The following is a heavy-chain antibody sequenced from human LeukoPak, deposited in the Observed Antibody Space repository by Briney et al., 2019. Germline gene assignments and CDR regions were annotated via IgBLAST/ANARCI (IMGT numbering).Heavy chain of an antibody. V-gene: IGHV3-23*01. D-gene: IGHD4-23*01. Sequence: GGSLRLSCAASGFTFSNYGMSWVRQAPGKGLEWVTSLSGSGGSTYYADSVKGRFTISRDNLKNTLYLQMNSLRAEDTAVYYCAKEGTTVITPGVGYWGQGTLVTVSS. CDR2: LSGSGGST. J-gene: IGHJ4*02. CDR3: AKEGTTVITPGVGY. CDR1: GFTFSNYG.